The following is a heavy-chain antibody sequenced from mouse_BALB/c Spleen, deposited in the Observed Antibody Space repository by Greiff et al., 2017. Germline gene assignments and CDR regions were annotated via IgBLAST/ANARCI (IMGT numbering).Heavy chain of an antibody. D-gene: IGHD1-1*01. Sequence: EVMLVESGGGLVQPGGSLKLSCAASGFTFSSYGMSWVRQTPDKRLELVATINSNGGSTYYPDSVKGRFTISRDNAKNTLYLQMSSLKSEDTAMYYCARHYYYGSESYAMDYWGQGTSVTVSS. V-gene: IGHV5-6-3*01. CDR2: INSNGGST. CDR3: ARHYYYGSESYAMDY. J-gene: IGHJ4*01. CDR1: GFTFSSYG.